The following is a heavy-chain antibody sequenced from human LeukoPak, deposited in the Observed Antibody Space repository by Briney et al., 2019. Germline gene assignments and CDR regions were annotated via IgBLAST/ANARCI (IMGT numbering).Heavy chain of an antibody. V-gene: IGHV3-30-3*01. CDR3: APHFQGPSYYYGSGSFHCDY. Sequence: GGSLRLSCAASGFTFSSYAMHWARQAPGKGLEWVAVISYDGSNKYYADSVKGRFTISRDNSKNTLYLQMNSLRAEDTAVYYCAPHFQGPSYYYGSGSFHCDYWGQGTLVTVSS. D-gene: IGHD3-10*01. CDR1: GFTFSSYA. J-gene: IGHJ4*02. CDR2: ISYDGSNK.